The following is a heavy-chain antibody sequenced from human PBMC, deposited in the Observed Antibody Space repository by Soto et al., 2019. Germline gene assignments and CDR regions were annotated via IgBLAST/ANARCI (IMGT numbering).Heavy chain of an antibody. V-gene: IGHV4-4*07. CDR1: GGSMSKFY. J-gene: IGHJ5*02. CDR3: VRDGSKTLRDCFDP. Sequence: SETLSLTCSVSGGSMSKFYWSWIRKTAGKGLEWMGRVYATRTSDYNPSLRSRIAMSVDISKKTFSLRLRSVTAADTGVYYCVRDGSKTLRDCFDPWGQGILVTVSS. D-gene: IGHD4-17*01. CDR2: VYATRTS.